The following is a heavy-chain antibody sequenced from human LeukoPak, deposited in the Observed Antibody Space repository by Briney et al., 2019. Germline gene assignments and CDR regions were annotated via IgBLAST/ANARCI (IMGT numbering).Heavy chain of an antibody. CDR1: GYPFTSQD. Sequence: ASVKVSCYASGYPFTSQDINWGRQATGQGLEWMGWMNLNSGNTGYAQKLQGRVTITRDTSISTAYMDLSSLRSEDTAVYYCARGVGGFASIWFDPWGQGTLVTVSS. J-gene: IGHJ5*02. CDR2: MNLNSGNT. V-gene: IGHV1-8*03. CDR3: ARGVGGFASIWFDP. D-gene: IGHD3-16*01.